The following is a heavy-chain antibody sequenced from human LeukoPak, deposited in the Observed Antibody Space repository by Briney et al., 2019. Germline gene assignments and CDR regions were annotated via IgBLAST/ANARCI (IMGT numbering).Heavy chain of an antibody. D-gene: IGHD6-13*01. CDR3: ARGGSWNYYGMDV. CDR1: GGSISSGPYF. CDR2: IYYSGST. J-gene: IGHJ6*02. V-gene: IGHV4-61*01. Sequence: SQTLSPTCSVSGGSISSGPYFWSWIRQSPGQGLEWIGYIYYSGSTNYNPSLKSRVTISVDTSKNQFSLKLSSVTAADTAVYYCARGGSWNYYGMDVWGQGTTVTVSS.